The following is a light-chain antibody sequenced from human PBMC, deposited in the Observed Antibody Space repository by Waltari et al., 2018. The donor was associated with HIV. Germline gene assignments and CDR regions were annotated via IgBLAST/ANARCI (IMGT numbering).Light chain of an antibody. Sequence: QAVVTQEPSLTVSPGGTVTLTCASTSGPVTFDHYPYWLQQKPGQAPRTLIVDTNVPSPRATGRFSGPLRGAKAGLTPSDVQAGDEADYYCFLSYSGGWVVGGGTKLNVL. CDR1: SGPVTFDHY. V-gene: IGLV7-46*01. CDR3: FLSYSGGWV. J-gene: IGLJ3*02. CDR2: DTN.